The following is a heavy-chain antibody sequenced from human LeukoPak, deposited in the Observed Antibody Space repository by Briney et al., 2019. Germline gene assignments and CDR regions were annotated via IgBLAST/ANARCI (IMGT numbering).Heavy chain of an antibody. CDR2: IRGSGGST. V-gene: IGHV3-23*01. D-gene: IGHD3-3*01. Sequence: GGSLRLSCAASGFTFSSYAMSWVRQAPGKGLEWVSAIRGSGGSTYYADSVKGRFTISRDNSKNTLYLQMNSLRAEDTAVYYRAKGYDFWSGYYLDYWGQGTLVTVSS. CDR3: AKGYDFWSGYYLDY. J-gene: IGHJ4*02. CDR1: GFTFSSYA.